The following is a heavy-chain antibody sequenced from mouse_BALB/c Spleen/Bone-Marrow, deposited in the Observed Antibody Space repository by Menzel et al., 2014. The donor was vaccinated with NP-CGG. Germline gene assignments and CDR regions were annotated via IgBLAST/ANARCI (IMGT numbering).Heavy chain of an antibody. CDR3: ARAIYCDCEDGGPCAY. CDR2: INPGSDSS. Sequence: QVQLKDSGAELVRPGTSVKVSCKASAYAFTNYLIEWIKKRPGQGLEWIGAINPGSDSSTYNEKFRGKATLTADNSSSADYMQISGLTSDGWAVYFCARAIYCDCEDGGPCAYWGQGTLVTVSA. J-gene: IGHJ3*01. D-gene: IGHD2-4*01. V-gene: IGHV1-54*01. CDR1: AYAFTNYL.